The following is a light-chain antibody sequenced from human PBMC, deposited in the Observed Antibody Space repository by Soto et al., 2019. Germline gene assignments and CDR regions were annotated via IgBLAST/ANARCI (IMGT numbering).Light chain of an antibody. Sequence: QSVLTQPRSVSGSPGQSVTISCTGTSSDVGGHNYVSWYQQHPGKAPKLMISSVSKRPSGVPDRFSGSKSGNTASLTISGLQAEDEADYYCCSYAGSYIYVFGTGTKVTVL. V-gene: IGLV2-11*01. J-gene: IGLJ1*01. CDR2: SVS. CDR1: SSDVGGHNY. CDR3: CSYAGSYIYV.